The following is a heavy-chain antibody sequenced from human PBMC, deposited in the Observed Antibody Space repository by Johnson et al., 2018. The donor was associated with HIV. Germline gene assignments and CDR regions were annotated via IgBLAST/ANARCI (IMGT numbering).Heavy chain of an antibody. Sequence: QVQLVESGGGVVQPGRSLRLSCAASGFTFSSYGMHWVRQAPGKGLEWVAGITYDGTNKYYADSVKGRFTISRDNSKNTLYLQMNSLRAEDTAVYYCAKEGRGGAFDIWGQGTMVNVSS. V-gene: IGHV3-30*18. CDR3: AKEGRGGAFDI. CDR1: GFTFSSYG. J-gene: IGHJ3*02. CDR2: ITYDGTNK. D-gene: IGHD2-15*01.